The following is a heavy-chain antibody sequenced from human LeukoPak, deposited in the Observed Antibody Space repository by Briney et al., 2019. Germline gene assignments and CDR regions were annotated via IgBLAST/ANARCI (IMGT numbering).Heavy chain of an antibody. V-gene: IGHV3-48*01. J-gene: IGHJ3*02. CDR2: ISSSSSTI. Sequence: GGSLRLSCAASGFTFSSYSMNWVRQAPGKGLEWVSYISSSSSTIYYADSVKGRFTISRDNAKNSLYLQMNSLRAEDTAVYYCARDFRWSSGPDSFDIWGQGTMVTVSS. D-gene: IGHD3-22*01. CDR1: GFTFSSYS. CDR3: ARDFRWSSGPDSFDI.